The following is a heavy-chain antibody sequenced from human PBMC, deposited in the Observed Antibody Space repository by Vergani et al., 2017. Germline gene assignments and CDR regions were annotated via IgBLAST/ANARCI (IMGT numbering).Heavy chain of an antibody. Sequence: QVQLQQWGAGLLKPSETLSLTCAVYGWSFSGYYWSWIRQPPGKGLEWIGEINHSGSTNYNPSLKSRVTISVDTSKNQFSLKLSSVTAADTGVYYCAGGLLEEWVGLCRPGSTHYYMDVWGKGTTVTVSS. J-gene: IGHJ6*03. CDR1: GWSFSGYY. CDR3: AGGLLEEWVGLCRPGSTHYYMDV. V-gene: IGHV4-34*01. D-gene: IGHD3-3*01. CDR2: INHSGST.